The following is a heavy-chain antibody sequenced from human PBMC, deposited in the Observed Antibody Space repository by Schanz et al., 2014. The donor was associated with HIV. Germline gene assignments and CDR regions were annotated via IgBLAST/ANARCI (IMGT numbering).Heavy chain of an antibody. CDR2: INPIGGIT. J-gene: IGHJ4*02. CDR3: ARAPYTSGWYGVDY. V-gene: IGHV1-46*01. CDR1: GGTFINYA. Sequence: QVQLVQSGAEVKKPGSSVKVFCRASGGTFINYAFSWVRQAPGQGLEWMAIINPIGGITSYAQKYQGRITVTRDTSTTTFYMEVSSLRSDDTAVYYCARAPYTSGWYGVDYWGQGTLVTVSS. D-gene: IGHD6-19*01.